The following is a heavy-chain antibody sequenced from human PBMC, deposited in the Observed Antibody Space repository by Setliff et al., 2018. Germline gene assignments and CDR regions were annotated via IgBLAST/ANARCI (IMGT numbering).Heavy chain of an antibody. D-gene: IGHD6-13*01. CDR2: ISYSGST. V-gene: IGHV4-59*01. CDR1: GGSISSYS. J-gene: IGHJ4*02. Sequence: SETLSLTCTVSGGSISSYSWSWIRQPPGKGLEWVGYISYSGSTSSNHSLKGRVIMSVDTSKSQVSLELASVTAADTAVYYCAGTGLLNMVEAGTLDYWGQGTLVTVSS. CDR3: AGTGLLNMVEAGTLDY.